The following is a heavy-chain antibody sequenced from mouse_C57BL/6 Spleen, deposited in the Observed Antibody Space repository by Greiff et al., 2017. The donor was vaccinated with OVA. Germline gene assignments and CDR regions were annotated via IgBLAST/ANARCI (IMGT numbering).Heavy chain of an antibody. D-gene: IGHD2-2*01. Sequence: DVQLVESEGGLVQPGSSMKLSCTASGFTFSDYYMAWVRQVPETGLEWVANINYDGSSTSYLDSLKSSFIISRANDKNILYLQMSSLKSEDTATYYCARGGLRGYFDVWGTGTTVTVSS. V-gene: IGHV5-16*01. CDR1: GFTFSDYY. J-gene: IGHJ1*03. CDR3: ARGGLRGYFDV. CDR2: INYDGSST.